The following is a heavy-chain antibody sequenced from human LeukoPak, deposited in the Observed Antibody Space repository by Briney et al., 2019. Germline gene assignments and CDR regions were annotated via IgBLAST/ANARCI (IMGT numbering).Heavy chain of an antibody. V-gene: IGHV4-4*07. Sequence: SETLSLTCTVSGGSISSYYWSWIRQPAGKGLEWIGRIYTSGSTNYNPSLKSRVTMSVDTSKNQFSVKLRSVTAADTAVYYCASVAAPKKYSSGWFGYNFDYWRQGTLVTVSS. CDR1: GGSISSYY. J-gene: IGHJ4*02. D-gene: IGHD6-19*01. CDR2: IYTSGST. CDR3: ASVAAPKKYSSGWFGYNFDY.